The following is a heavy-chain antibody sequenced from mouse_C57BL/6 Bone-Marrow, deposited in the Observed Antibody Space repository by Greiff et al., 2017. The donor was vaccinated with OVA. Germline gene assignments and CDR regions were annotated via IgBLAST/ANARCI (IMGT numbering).Heavy chain of an antibody. CDR2: IYPGSGST. CDR3: ARVGIYYGSSGGYAMDY. D-gene: IGHD1-1*01. Sequence: VQLQQPGAELVKPGASVKMSCKASGYTFTSYWITWVKQRPGQGLEWIGDIYPGSGSTNYNEKFKSKATLTVDTSSSTAYMQLSSLTSEDSAVYYCARVGIYYGSSGGYAMDYWGQGTSVTVSS. CDR1: GYTFTSYW. V-gene: IGHV1-55*01. J-gene: IGHJ4*01.